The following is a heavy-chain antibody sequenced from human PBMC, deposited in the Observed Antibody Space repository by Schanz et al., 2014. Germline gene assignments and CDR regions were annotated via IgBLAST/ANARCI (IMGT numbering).Heavy chain of an antibody. Sequence: EPLVVESGGGFVHPGGSLRLSCAASGFTFRNHWMHWFRQGPGKELSWVSRIDGEGTDTRYADSVKGRFTISRDNARNMVFLQMSSLRADDTAVYYCVRDERISSGVWFDPWGQGTLVTVSS. CDR1: GFTFRNHW. CDR2: IDGEGTDT. V-gene: IGHV3-74*01. J-gene: IGHJ5*02. CDR3: VRDERISSGVWFDP. D-gene: IGHD3-22*01.